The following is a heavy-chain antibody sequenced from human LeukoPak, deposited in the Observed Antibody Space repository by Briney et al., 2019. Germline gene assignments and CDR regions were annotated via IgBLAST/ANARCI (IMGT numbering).Heavy chain of an antibody. D-gene: IGHD4-11*01. J-gene: IGHJ6*04. V-gene: IGHV3-48*03. Sequence: GGSLRPSCAASGFTFSSYEMDLVRPAPGKGLELFSYISSSGSTIYYADSVKGRFTISRDNDKNSLYLQMNSLRAEDTAVYYCAMIQYRSDYRDYYYGMDVWGKGTTVTVSS. CDR3: AMIQYRSDYRDYYYGMDV. CDR2: ISSSGSTI. CDR1: GFTFSSYE.